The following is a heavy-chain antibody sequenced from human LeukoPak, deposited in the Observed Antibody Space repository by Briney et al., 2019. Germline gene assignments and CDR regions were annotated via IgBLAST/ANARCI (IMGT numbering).Heavy chain of an antibody. V-gene: IGHV1-69*13. J-gene: IGHJ6*03. CDR3: ARVGMLSGSYYDYYYYMDV. Sequence: GASVKVSCRASGGTFSGYAISWVRQAPGQGLEWMGGIIPIFGTANYAQKFQGRVTITADESTSTAYMELSSLRSEDTAVYYCARVGMLSGSYYDYYYYMDVWGKGTTVTVSS. CDR2: IIPIFGTA. D-gene: IGHD1-26*01. CDR1: GGTFSGYA.